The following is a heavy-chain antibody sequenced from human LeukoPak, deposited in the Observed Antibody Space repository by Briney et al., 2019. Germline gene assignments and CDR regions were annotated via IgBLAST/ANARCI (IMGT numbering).Heavy chain of an antibody. CDR2: ISSSSTI. D-gene: IGHD6-19*01. Sequence: GGSLRLSCAASGFTFSSYSMNWVRQAPGKGLEWVSYISSSSTIYYADSVKGRFTISRDNAKNSLYLQMNSLRAEDTAVYYCAKVYTVAGIDYWGQGTLVTVSS. CDR1: GFTFSSYS. CDR3: AKVYTVAGIDY. V-gene: IGHV3-48*01. J-gene: IGHJ4*02.